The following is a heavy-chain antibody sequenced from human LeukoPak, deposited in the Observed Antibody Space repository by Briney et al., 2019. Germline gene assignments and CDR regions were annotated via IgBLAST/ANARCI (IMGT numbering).Heavy chain of an antibody. CDR1: GGSFSGYY. D-gene: IGHD3-9*01. J-gene: IGHJ4*02. V-gene: IGHV4-34*01. Sequence: SETLSLTCAVYGGSFSGYYWSWLRHPPGKGLEWIGEINHSGSTNYNPSLKSRVTISVDTSKKQFSLKLSSVTAADTAVYYCARGGYDILSGYKSHSIDYWGQGTLVTVSS. CDR2: INHSGST. CDR3: ARGGYDILSGYKSHSIDY.